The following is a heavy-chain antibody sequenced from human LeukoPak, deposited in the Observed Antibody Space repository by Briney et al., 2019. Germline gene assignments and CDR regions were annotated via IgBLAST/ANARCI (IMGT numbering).Heavy chain of an antibody. V-gene: IGHV4-59*01. CDR3: ARSITSSWYGDFQH. CDR1: GGSISSYY. J-gene: IGHJ1*01. Sequence: SETLSLTCTVSGGSISSYYWSWIRQPPGKGLEWIGYIYYSGSTNYNPSLKSRVTISVDTSKNQFSLKLSSVTAADTAVYYCARSITSSWYGDFQHWGQGTLVTVSS. CDR2: IYYSGST. D-gene: IGHD6-13*01.